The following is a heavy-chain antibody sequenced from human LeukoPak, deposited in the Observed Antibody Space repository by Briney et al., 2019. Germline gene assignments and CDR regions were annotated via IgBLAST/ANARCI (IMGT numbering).Heavy chain of an antibody. J-gene: IGHJ3*02. Sequence: GGSLRLSCAASGFTVSSSYMSWVRQAPGKGLEWVSVIYSGGTTYYADSVKGRFTISRDNSKNMLYLEMNSLRAEDTAVYYCARDRPPASIWGQGTMVTVSS. V-gene: IGHV3-66*01. D-gene: IGHD6-6*01. CDR3: ARDRPPASI. CDR2: IYSGGTT. CDR1: GFTVSSSY.